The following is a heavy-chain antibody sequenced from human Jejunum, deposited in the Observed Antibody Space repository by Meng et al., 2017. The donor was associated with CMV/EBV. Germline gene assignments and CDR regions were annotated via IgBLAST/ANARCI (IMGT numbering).Heavy chain of an antibody. CDR3: VAIVGLTFDF. CDR2: VHYRGDT. CDR1: GGSVSGTSYY. D-gene: IGHD1-26*01. V-gene: IGHV4-61*01. Sequence: SVSGGSVSGTSYYWSWIRQSPGKRLEWIGYVHYRGDTKYNPSLESRVSTSVDTSKNQFSLKLSSVTAADTAMYYCVAIVGLTFDFWGQGTLVTVSS. J-gene: IGHJ4*02.